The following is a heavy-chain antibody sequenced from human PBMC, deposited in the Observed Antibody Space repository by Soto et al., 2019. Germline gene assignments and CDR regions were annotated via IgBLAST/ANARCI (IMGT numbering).Heavy chain of an antibody. CDR3: AREAGYCSTTSCYRRAFDT. Sequence: EVQLVESGGDLVQPGGSLRLSCAASGFTFTGHWMHWVRQVPGKGLVWVARINTEGDSTNYADSVKGRFTISRDSATNPVYLQMNGLGVDDTSVYFCAREAGYCSTTSCYRRAFDTWGQGTMVTVSS. CDR2: INTEGDST. CDR1: GFTFTGHW. J-gene: IGHJ3*02. V-gene: IGHV3-74*01. D-gene: IGHD2-2*01.